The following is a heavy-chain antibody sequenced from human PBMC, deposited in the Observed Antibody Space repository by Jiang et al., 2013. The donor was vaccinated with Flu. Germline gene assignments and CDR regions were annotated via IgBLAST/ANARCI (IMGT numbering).Heavy chain of an antibody. CDR1: GFTFSSYS. D-gene: IGHD3-22*01. J-gene: IGHJ1*01. CDR3: ARTYYYDSSGYWDAEYFQH. Sequence: VQLLESGGGLVQPGGSLRLSCAASGFTFSSYSMNWVRQAPGKGLEWVSYISSSSSTIYYADSVKGRFTISRDNAKNSLYLQMNSLRDEDTAVYYCARTYYYDSSGYWDAEYFQHWGQGTLVTVSS. V-gene: IGHV3-48*02. CDR2: ISSSSSTI.